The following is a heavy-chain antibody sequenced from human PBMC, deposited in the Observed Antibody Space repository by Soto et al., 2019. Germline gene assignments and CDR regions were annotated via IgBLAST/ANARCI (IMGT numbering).Heavy chain of an antibody. D-gene: IGHD2-15*01. J-gene: IGHJ4*02. CDR3: ARDGLYCSGGSCYAEYYFDY. Sequence: GGSLRLSCAASGFTFSSYGMHWVRQAPGKGLEWVAVIWYDGSNKYYADSVKGRFIISRDNSKNTLYLQMNSLRAEDTAVYYCARDGLYCSGGSCYAEYYFDYWGQGTLVTVSS. CDR2: IWYDGSNK. V-gene: IGHV3-33*01. CDR1: GFTFSSYG.